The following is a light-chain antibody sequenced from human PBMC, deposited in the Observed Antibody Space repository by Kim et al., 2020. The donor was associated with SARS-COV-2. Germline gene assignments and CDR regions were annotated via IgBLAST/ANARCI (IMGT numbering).Light chain of an antibody. Sequence: GQRVTIACAVSSRTTGAGYDVHWYQQWPGTAPRLLIYANKNRPSGVPDRFAGSKTGTSASLAITGLQAEDEAVYYCQSSDSSLSGVFGGGTQLTVL. CDR3: QSSDSSLSGV. J-gene: IGLJ3*02. V-gene: IGLV1-40*01. CDR1: SRTTGAGYD. CDR2: ANK.